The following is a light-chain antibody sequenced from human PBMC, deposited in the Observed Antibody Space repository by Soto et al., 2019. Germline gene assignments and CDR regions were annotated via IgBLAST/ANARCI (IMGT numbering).Light chain of an antibody. J-gene: IGKJ5*01. V-gene: IGKV3-11*01. CDR1: QSVSSY. Sequence: EIVLTQSPSTLSLSPGGRSTLSCRASQSVSSYLAWYKQKPGQAARLLIYDASNRAAGIPARFSGSGSGTDFTLTINSLEPEDFAVYYCQQRSTTFGQGTRLEIK. CDR3: QQRSTT. CDR2: DAS.